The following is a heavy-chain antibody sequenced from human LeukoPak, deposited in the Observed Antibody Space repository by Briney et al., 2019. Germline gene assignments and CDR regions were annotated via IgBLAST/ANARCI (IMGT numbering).Heavy chain of an antibody. CDR1: GFTFSSYA. D-gene: IGHD3-9*01. J-gene: IGHJ4*02. V-gene: IGHV3-23*01. Sequence: PGGSLRLSCAASGFTFSSYAMSWVRQAPGKGLEWVSAISGSGGSTYYADSAKGRFTISRDNPKNTLHLQMNSLRAEDTAVYYCAKDLQGYDILTGLEVFDSWGQGTLVTVSS. CDR2: ISGSGGST. CDR3: AKDLQGYDILTGLEVFDS.